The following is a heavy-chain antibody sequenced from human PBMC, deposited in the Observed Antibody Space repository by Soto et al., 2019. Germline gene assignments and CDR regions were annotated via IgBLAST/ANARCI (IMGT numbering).Heavy chain of an antibody. D-gene: IGHD3-3*01. Sequence: SETLSLTCTVSGGSISSYYWSWIRQPPGKGLEWIGYIYYSGSTNYNPSLKGRVTISVDTSKNQFSLKLSSVTAADTAVYYCARVTYYDFWSGYLYSNWFDPWGQGTLVTVLL. CDR1: GGSISSYY. CDR3: ARVTYYDFWSGYLYSNWFDP. CDR2: IYYSGST. V-gene: IGHV4-59*01. J-gene: IGHJ5*02.